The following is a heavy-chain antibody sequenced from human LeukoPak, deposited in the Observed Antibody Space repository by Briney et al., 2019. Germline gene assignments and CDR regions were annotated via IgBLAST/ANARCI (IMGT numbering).Heavy chain of an antibody. CDR2: ITGSGGST. V-gene: IGHV3-23*01. Sequence: GGSLRLSCVASGFTFSSYAMSWVRQAPGKGLEWVSAITGSGGSTYYADSVKGRFTISRDSSKNTLYLQMNSLRAEDTAVYYCATTRGVRGAPDYWGQGTLVTVSS. J-gene: IGHJ4*02. CDR3: ATTRGVRGAPDY. D-gene: IGHD3-10*01. CDR1: GFTFSSYA.